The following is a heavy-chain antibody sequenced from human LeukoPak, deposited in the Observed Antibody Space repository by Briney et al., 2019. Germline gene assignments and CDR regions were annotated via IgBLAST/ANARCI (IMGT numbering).Heavy chain of an antibody. CDR3: ANLWSLPRGSSGYYPDY. V-gene: IGHV3-7*01. Sequence: PGGSLRLSCAASGFTFSSYGMHWVRQAPGKGLEWVANIKQDGSEKYYVDSVKGRFTISRDNAKNSLYLQMNSLRAEDTAVYYCANLWSLPRGSSGYYPDYWGQGTLVTVSS. J-gene: IGHJ4*02. CDR1: GFTFSSYG. CDR2: IKQDGSEK. D-gene: IGHD3-22*01.